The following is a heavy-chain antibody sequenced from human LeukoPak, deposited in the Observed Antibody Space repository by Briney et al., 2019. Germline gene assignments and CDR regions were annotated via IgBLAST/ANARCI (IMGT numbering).Heavy chain of an antibody. CDR3: ARLVGYYYYMDV. CDR2: MYSSGST. V-gene: IGHV4-39*01. Sequence: ASETLSLTCTVSGGSISSSYYYWGWIRQPPGKGLGWIGSMYSSGSTYYNPSLKSRVTISVDTSKNPFSLKLTSVTAADTAVYYCARLVGYYYYMDVWGKGTTVTVSS. D-gene: IGHD2-15*01. J-gene: IGHJ6*03. CDR1: GGSISSSYYY.